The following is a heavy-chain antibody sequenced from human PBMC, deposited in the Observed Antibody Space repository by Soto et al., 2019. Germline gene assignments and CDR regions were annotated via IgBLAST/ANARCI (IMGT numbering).Heavy chain of an antibody. V-gene: IGHV4-31*03. J-gene: IGHJ4*02. D-gene: IGHD2-15*01. CDR1: VGAITNDGYY. CDR2: IHYSGVT. CDR3: ARLDLCYDY. Sequence: QVQLQESGPGLVKPSQTLSLTCKVSVGAITNDGYYWSWIRQHPGKALEWIGNIHYSGVTYYNPTLKSRAAISVDISKHQFSLKLNSVTAADTAVYYCARLDLCYDYWGQGILVTVSS.